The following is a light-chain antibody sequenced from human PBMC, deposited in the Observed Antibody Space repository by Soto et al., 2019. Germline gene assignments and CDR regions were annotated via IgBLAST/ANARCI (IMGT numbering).Light chain of an antibody. CDR1: ISDVGGYNY. CDR3: CSYAGSYILV. J-gene: IGLJ2*01. Sequence: QSALTQPRSVSGSPGQSVTISCTGTISDVGGYNYVSWYQQHPGKAPKLMIYDVNKRPSGVPDRFSGSKSGNTASLTISGLQAEDEADYYCCSYAGSYILVFGGGTKLTVL. CDR2: DVN. V-gene: IGLV2-11*01.